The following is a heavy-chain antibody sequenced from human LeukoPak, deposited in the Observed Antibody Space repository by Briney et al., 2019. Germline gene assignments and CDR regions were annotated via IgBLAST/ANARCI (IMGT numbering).Heavy chain of an antibody. CDR2: IKSKTHGGTT. CDR3: TTWNYDILTGYSI. D-gene: IGHD3-9*01. Sequence: GGSLRLSCAASGFSFKNVWMSWVRQAPGKGLEWVDRIKSKTHGGTTDYAAAVKGRFTISRDDSKSTLHLQMNSLKTEDTALYYCTTWNYDILTGYSIWGQGTLVTVSS. V-gene: IGHV3-15*01. J-gene: IGHJ4*02. CDR1: GFSFKNVW.